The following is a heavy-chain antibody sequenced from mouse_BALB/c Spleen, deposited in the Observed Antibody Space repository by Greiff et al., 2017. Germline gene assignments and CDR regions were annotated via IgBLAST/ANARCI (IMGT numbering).Heavy chain of an antibody. Sequence: VQRVESGPGLVQPSQSLSITCTVSGFSLTSYGVHWVRQSPGKGLEWLGVIWSGGSTDYNAAFISRLSISKDNSKSQVFFKMNSLQANDTAIYYCARKKSYYGNYGAMDYWGQGTSVTVSS. J-gene: IGHJ4*01. D-gene: IGHD2-1*01. CDR1: GFSLTSYG. CDR2: IWSGGST. V-gene: IGHV2-2*02. CDR3: ARKKSYYGNYGAMDY.